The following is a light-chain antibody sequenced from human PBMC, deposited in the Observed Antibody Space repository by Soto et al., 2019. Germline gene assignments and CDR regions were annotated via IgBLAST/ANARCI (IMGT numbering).Light chain of an antibody. Sequence: PVLTQSPSASASLGASVKLTCTLSRGHSSYAIAWHQQQPEKGPRYLMKLSSDGSHSKGDGIPDRFSGSSSGAERYLTISSLQSEDEADYYCQTWDTGARVVFGGGTKLNVL. CDR3: QTWDTGARVV. V-gene: IGLV4-69*01. J-gene: IGLJ2*01. CDR1: RGHSSYA. CDR2: LSSDGSH.